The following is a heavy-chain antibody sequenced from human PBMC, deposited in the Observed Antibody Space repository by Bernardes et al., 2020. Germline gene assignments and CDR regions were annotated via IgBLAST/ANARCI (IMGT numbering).Heavy chain of an antibody. Sequence: GGSLRLSCAASGFTFSSYAMSWVRQAPGKGLEWVSAISGSGGSTYYADSVKGRFTISRDNSKNTLYLQMNSLRAEDTAVYYCATSPSGAYDTNDYWGQGTLVTVSS. CDR3: ATSPSGAYDTNDY. CDR1: GFTFSSYA. D-gene: IGHD3-3*01. CDR2: ISGSGGST. V-gene: IGHV3-23*01. J-gene: IGHJ4*02.